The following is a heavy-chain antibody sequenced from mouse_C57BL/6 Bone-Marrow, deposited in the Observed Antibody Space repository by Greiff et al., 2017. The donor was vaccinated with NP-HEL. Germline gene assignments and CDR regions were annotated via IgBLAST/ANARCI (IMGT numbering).Heavy chain of an antibody. J-gene: IGHJ4*01. CDR1: GYTFTTYP. V-gene: IGHV1-47*01. CDR2: FHPYNDDT. D-gene: IGHD2-10*01. Sequence: QVQLQQSGAELVKPGASVKMSCKASGYTFTTYPIEWMKQNHGKSLEWIGNFHPYNDDTKYNEKFKGKATLTVEKSSSTVYLEPSRLTSDDSAVYYCARGAYLDHTLLEAMDYWGQGTSVTVSS. CDR3: ARGAYLDHTLLEAMDY.